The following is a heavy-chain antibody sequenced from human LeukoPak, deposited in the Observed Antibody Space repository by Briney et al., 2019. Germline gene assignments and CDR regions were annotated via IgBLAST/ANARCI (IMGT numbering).Heavy chain of an antibody. Sequence: GGSLRLSCAVSGFTFDDYAMHWVRQAPGKGLEWVSGISWNSGSIGYADSVKGRFTISRDNAKNSLYLQMNSLRAEDTALYYCAKDLESQGYWGQGTLVTVSS. CDR2: ISWNSGSI. D-gene: IGHD5-24*01. V-gene: IGHV3-9*01. J-gene: IGHJ4*02. CDR3: AKDLESQGY. CDR1: GFTFDDYA.